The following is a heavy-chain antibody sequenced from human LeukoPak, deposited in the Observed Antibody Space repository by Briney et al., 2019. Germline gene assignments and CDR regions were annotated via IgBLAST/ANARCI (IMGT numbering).Heavy chain of an antibody. V-gene: IGHV5-51*01. D-gene: IGHD2-15*01. J-gene: IGHJ5*02. Sequence: GESLKISCKGSGYSSTSYWIGWVRQMPGKSLEWMGIIYPGDSDTRYSPSFQGQVTISADKSISTAYLQWSSLKASDTAMYYCAGGYCSGGSCYWFDPWGQGTLVTVSS. CDR1: GYSSTSYW. CDR2: IYPGDSDT. CDR3: AGGYCSGGSCYWFDP.